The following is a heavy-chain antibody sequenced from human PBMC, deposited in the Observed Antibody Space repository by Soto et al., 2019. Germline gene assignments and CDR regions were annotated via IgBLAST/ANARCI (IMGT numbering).Heavy chain of an antibody. Sequence: GGSQRLSCTAAGFTFSSYSMNWVRQAPGKGLEWVSYISSSSSTIYYADSVKGRFTTSRDNAKNSLYLQMNSLRDEDTAVYYCASDPGIAAHYYYYYGMDVWGQGTTVTVSS. D-gene: IGHD6-13*01. CDR2: ISSSSSTI. CDR1: GFTFSSYS. CDR3: ASDPGIAAHYYYYYGMDV. V-gene: IGHV3-48*02. J-gene: IGHJ6*02.